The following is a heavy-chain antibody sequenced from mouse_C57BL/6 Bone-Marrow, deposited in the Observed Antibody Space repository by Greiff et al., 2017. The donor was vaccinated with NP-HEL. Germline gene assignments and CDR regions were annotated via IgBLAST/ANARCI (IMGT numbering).Heavy chain of an antibody. V-gene: IGHV2-2*01. D-gene: IGHD4-1*01. J-gene: IGHJ1*03. Sequence: QVQLQQSGPGLVQPSQSLSITCTVSGFSLTSYGVHWVRQSPGKGLEWLGVIWSGGSTDYNAAFISRLSISKDNSKSQVFFKMNSLQADDTAIYYCASKLTGTGWYFDVWGTGTTVTVSS. CDR1: GFSLTSYG. CDR2: IWSGGST. CDR3: ASKLTGTGWYFDV.